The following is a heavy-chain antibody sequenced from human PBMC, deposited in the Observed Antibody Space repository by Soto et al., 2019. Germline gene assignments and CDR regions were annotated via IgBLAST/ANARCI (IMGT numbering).Heavy chain of an antibody. J-gene: IGHJ4*02. D-gene: IGHD2-21*02. V-gene: IGHV3-23*01. CDR1: GFIFSSYS. CDR2: ISAFSDSI. CDR3: AKKRRSGGDNWYFDS. Sequence: EVQLLESGGGLVQPGGSLRLSCAASGFIFSSYSMYWVRQAPGKGPEGVAGISAFSDSILYADSVEGRFTISRDNSKNILYLQLNSLRADDTAVYFCAKKRRSGGDNWYFDSWGQGTLVTVSS.